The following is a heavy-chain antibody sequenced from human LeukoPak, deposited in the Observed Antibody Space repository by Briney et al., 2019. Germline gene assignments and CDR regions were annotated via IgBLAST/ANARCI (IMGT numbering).Heavy chain of an antibody. J-gene: IGHJ4*02. CDR1: GGSISSYY. CDR2: IYYSGST. D-gene: IGHD5-12*01. V-gene: IGHV4-59*01. CDR3: ARVSVDGYSGYGTFDY. Sequence: SETLSLTCTVSGGSISSYYWSWIRQPPGKGLEWIGYIYYSGSTNYNPSLKSRVTISVDTSKNQFSLKLSSVTAADTAVYYCARVSVDGYSGYGTFDYWGQGTLVTVSS.